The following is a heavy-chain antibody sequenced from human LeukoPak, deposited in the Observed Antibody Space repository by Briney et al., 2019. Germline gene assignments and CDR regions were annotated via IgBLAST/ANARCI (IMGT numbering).Heavy chain of an antibody. Sequence: PSETLSLTCTVSGGSISSALYHWGWIRQPPGKNLEWLGSVYYTGSTHNNPSLKSRVTISVDTSKNQFSLKLSSVTAADTAVYYCASPRRVRGVRNPWYFDLWGRGTLVTVSS. CDR2: VYYTGST. J-gene: IGHJ2*01. V-gene: IGHV4-39*01. D-gene: IGHD3-10*01. CDR1: GGSISSALYH. CDR3: ASPRRVRGVRNPWYFDL.